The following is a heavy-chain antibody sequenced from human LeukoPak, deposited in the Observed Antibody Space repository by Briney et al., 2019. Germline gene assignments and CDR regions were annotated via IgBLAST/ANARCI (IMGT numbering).Heavy chain of an antibody. Sequence: GASVKVSCEASGYTFTSYYMHWVRQAPGQGLGWMGIINPSGGSTSYAQKFQGRVTMTRDTSTSTVYMELSSLRSEDTAVYYCARTQDLYCSSTSCYGAAYYYGMDVWGQGTTVTVSS. CDR1: GYTFTSYY. V-gene: IGHV1-46*01. J-gene: IGHJ6*02. CDR2: INPSGGST. D-gene: IGHD2-2*01. CDR3: ARTQDLYCSSTSCYGAAYYYGMDV.